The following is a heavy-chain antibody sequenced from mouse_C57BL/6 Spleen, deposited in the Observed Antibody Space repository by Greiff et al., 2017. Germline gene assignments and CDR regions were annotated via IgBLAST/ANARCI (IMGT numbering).Heavy chain of an antibody. CDR3: AKDYYWGFAY. J-gene: IGHJ3*01. CDR1: GFNITNTY. CDR2: IDPANGNT. Sequence: VQLQQSVAELVRPGASVKLSCTASGFNITNTYMHWVKQRPEQGLEWIGRIDPANGNTKYAPQFQGKATITAHTSSNTAYLQLRSLKSEDTDIYYCAKDYYWGFAYWGQGTLVTVSA. D-gene: IGHD1-1*01. V-gene: IGHV14-3*01.